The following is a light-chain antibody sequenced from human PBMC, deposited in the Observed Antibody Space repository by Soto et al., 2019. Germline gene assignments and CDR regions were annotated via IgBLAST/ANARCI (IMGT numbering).Light chain of an antibody. V-gene: IGKV4-1*01. J-gene: IGKJ1*01. CDR2: WAS. CDR3: QQYYSTPWT. Sequence: DIVMTQSPDSLAVSLGERATINCKSSQSVLYSSNNKNYLAWYQQKPGQPPKLLIYWASTRESGVPDGFSGSGSGTDFTLTISSLQAEDVAVYYCQQYYSTPWTFGQGTKGEIK. CDR1: QSVLYSSNNKNY.